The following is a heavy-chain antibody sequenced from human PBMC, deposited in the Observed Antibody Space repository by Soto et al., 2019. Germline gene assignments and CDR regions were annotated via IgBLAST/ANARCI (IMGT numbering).Heavy chain of an antibody. CDR3: VKDVGGYSGYAFDY. V-gene: IGHV3-64D*06. Sequence: PGGSLRLSCSASGFTFSSYAMHWVRQAPGKGLEYVSAISSNGGSTYYADSVKGRFTISRDNSKNTLYLQMSSLRPEDTAVYYCVKDVGGYSGYAFDYWGQGTLVTVSS. CDR2: ISSNGGST. J-gene: IGHJ4*02. D-gene: IGHD5-12*01. CDR1: GFTFSSYA.